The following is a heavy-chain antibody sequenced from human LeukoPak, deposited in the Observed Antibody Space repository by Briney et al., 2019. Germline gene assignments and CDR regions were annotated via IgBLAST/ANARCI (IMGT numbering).Heavy chain of an antibody. Sequence: GGSLRLSCTASGFTFTDYAMTWVRQAPGKGPEWVSAISGDGAYTFYTDSVKGRFTISRDNARNTLYLQMTSLRAEDTAMYYCAKNFASMNALFDYWGQGTLVVVSS. CDR2: ISGDGAYT. V-gene: IGHV3-23*01. CDR1: GFTFTDYA. J-gene: IGHJ4*02. D-gene: IGHD3-9*01. CDR3: AKNFASMNALFDY.